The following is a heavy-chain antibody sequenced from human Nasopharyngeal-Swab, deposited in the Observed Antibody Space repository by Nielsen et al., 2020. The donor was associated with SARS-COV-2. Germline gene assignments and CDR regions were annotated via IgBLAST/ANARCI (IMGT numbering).Heavy chain of an antibody. V-gene: IGHV4-61*01. Sequence: SETLSLTCTVSGGSVSSGSYYWSWNRQPQGKGREWIGYIYYSGSTNYNPSLKSRVTISVDTSKNQFSLKLSSVTAADTAVYYCARGRQYQLLFIFVEDAFDIWGQGTMVTVSS. D-gene: IGHD2-2*01. J-gene: IGHJ3*02. CDR1: GGSVSSGSYY. CDR3: ARGRQYQLLFIFVEDAFDI. CDR2: IYYSGST.